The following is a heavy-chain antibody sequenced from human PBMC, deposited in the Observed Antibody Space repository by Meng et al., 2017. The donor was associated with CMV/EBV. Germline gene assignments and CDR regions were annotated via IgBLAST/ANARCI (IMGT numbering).Heavy chain of an antibody. D-gene: IGHD6-6*01. CDR3: ARDIGGRRIAARPDY. Sequence: SETLSLTRTVSGGSISSSSYYWGWIRQPPGKGLEWIGSIYYSGSTYYNPSLKSRVTISVDTSKNQFSLKLSSVTAADTAVYYCARDIGGRRIAARPDYWGQGTLVTVSS. CDR2: IYYSGST. CDR1: GGSISSSSYY. J-gene: IGHJ4*02. V-gene: IGHV4-39*07.